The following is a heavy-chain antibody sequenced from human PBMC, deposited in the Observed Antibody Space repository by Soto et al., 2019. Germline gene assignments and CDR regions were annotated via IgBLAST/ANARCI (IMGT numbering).Heavy chain of an antibody. CDR3: ASTRYDSSAYYYWYLGL. J-gene: IGHJ2*01. V-gene: IGHV1-69*06. Sequence: QVELVQSGAEVKKPGSSVKVSCQASEDTFRNYAISWVRQASGQVLEWMGGIIPIFGTANYAQKFQGRVTITTDTYASTVYLERISLRSEDTAVYYCASTRYDSSAYYYWYLGLWGRGTLVTVSS. D-gene: IGHD3-22*01. CDR2: IIPIFGTA. CDR1: EDTFRNYA.